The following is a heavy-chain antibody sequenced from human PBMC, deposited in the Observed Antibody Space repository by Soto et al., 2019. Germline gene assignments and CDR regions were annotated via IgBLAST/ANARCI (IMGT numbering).Heavy chain of an antibody. Sequence: GASVQVSCKASGGSFRSYAISWVRQAPGQGLEWMGGIIPIFDTANYAQKFQGRVTITADESTSTAYMELSSLRPEDTAVYYCARSPGGAGYCGGDCYRGVFDYWGQGTLVTVSS. CDR1: GGSFRSYA. D-gene: IGHD2-21*02. J-gene: IGHJ4*02. CDR2: IIPIFDTA. CDR3: ARSPGGAGYCGGDCYRGVFDY. V-gene: IGHV1-69*13.